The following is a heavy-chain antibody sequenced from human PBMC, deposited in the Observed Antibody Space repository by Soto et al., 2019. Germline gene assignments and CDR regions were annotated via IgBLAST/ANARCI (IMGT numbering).Heavy chain of an antibody. J-gene: IGHJ5*02. Sequence: PSETLSLTCAVSGGYISSGGYSWSWIRQPPGKGLEWIGYIYHSGSTYYNPSLKSRVTISVDRSKNQFSLKLSSVTAADTAVYYCARVTDRWGQGTLVTVSS. V-gene: IGHV4-30-2*01. CDR1: GGYISSGGYS. CDR2: IYHSGST. CDR3: ARVTDR.